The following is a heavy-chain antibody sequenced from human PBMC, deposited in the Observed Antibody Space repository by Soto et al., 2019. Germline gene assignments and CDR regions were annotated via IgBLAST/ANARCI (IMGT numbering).Heavy chain of an antibody. V-gene: IGHV3-23*01. Sequence: GGSLRLSCAASGFAFRDFAMIWVRQAPGKGLEWVSAITGSGSSTYNADSVKGRFSISRDNSKNTMYLQMNSLRAEDTAVYYCASRTSGWYFDYWGQGTLVTVSS. CDR2: ITGSGSST. J-gene: IGHJ4*02. CDR3: ASRTSGWYFDY. D-gene: IGHD6-19*01. CDR1: GFAFRDFA.